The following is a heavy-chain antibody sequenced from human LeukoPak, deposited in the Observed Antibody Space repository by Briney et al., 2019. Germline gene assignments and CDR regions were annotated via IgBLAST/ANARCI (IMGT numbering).Heavy chain of an antibody. V-gene: IGHV3-66*01. J-gene: IGHJ4*02. CDR2: IYSGGST. CDR1: GFTFSSYW. Sequence: GGSLRLSCGASGFTFSSYWMHWVRQAPGKGLEGGSVIYSGGSTYYADSVKARFTISRDNSKNTLYLQMNSLRAEDTAVYYCVGYCSGGSCYPTDYWGQGTLVTVSS. D-gene: IGHD2-15*01. CDR3: VGYCSGGSCYPTDY.